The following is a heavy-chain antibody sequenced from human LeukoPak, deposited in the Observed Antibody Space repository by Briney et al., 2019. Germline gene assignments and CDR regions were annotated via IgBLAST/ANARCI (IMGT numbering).Heavy chain of an antibody. D-gene: IGHD5-18*01. CDR2: MNPNSGNT. Sequence: GASVKVSCKASGYTFTSYDINWVRQATGQGREWMGWMNPNSGNTGYAQKFQGRVTITRNTSISTAYMELSSLRSEDTAVYYCARRRGYSYGQKSKSDAFDIWGQGTMVTVSS. V-gene: IGHV1-8*03. CDR3: ARRRGYSYGQKSKSDAFDI. J-gene: IGHJ3*02. CDR1: GYTFTSYD.